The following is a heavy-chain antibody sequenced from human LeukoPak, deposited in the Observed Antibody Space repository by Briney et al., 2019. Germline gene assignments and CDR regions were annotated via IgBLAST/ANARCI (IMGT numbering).Heavy chain of an antibody. J-gene: IGHJ4*02. CDR3: ARDRTIFGVTIFDY. Sequence: PGGSLRLSCAASGFTFSSYAMHWVRQAPGKGLEWVAVISYDGSNKYYADSVKGRFTIPRDNSKNTLYLQMNSLRAEDTAVYYCARDRTIFGVTIFDYWGQGTLVTVSS. CDR1: GFTFSSYA. V-gene: IGHV3-30*04. CDR2: ISYDGSNK. D-gene: IGHD3-3*01.